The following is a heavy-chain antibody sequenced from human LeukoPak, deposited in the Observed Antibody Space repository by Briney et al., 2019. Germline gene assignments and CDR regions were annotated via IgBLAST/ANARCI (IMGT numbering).Heavy chain of an antibody. CDR2: ISAYNGNT. J-gene: IGHJ6*03. D-gene: IGHD2-2*01. CDR3: ARDLRDIVVVPAAIGASNYYYYYYMDV. CDR1: GYTFTSYG. V-gene: IGHV1-18*01. Sequence: ASVKVSCKASGYTFTSYGISWVRQAPGQGLEWMGWISAYNGNTNYAQKLQGRVTMTTDTSTSTAYMGLWSLRSDDTAVYYCARDLRDIVVVPAAIGASNYYYYYYMDVWGKGTTVTVSS.